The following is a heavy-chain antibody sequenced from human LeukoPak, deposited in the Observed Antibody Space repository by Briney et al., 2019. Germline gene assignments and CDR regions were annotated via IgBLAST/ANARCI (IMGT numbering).Heavy chain of an antibody. CDR1: GFTFSSYA. CDR3: AKAGGEYWLYNDNWFDP. CDR2: IKQDGSQK. J-gene: IGHJ5*02. V-gene: IGHV3-7*03. D-gene: IGHD3-16*01. Sequence: GSLRLSCAASGFTFSSYAMNWVRQAPGKGLEWVANIKQDGSQKYYVDSVKGRFTISRDNAKNSLYLQMNSLRAEDTAVYYCAKAGGEYWLYNDNWFDPWGQGTLVTVSS.